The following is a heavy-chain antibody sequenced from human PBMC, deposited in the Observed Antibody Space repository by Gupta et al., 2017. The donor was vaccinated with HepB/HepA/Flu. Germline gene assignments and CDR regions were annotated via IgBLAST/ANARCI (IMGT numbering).Heavy chain of an antibody. D-gene: IGHD6-19*01. Sequence: EVQLVESGGGLVQPGRSLRLSCTASGFNFGDHEITWVRQAPGKGLEWVGFMRNTASGGPTQYAESVKGRFTISRDDYKGIAYLQMNNLEAEDTAVYYCSQWQTHQLLRSWGQGSLVTVSS. CDR1: GFNFGDHE. J-gene: IGHJ5*02. V-gene: IGHV3-49*04. CDR2: MRNTASGGPT. CDR3: SQWQTHQLLRS.